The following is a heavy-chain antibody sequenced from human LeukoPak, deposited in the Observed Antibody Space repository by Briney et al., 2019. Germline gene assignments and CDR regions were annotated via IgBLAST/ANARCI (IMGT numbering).Heavy chain of an antibody. V-gene: IGHV4-34*01. CDR1: GGSFSSYY. D-gene: IGHD3-10*01. CDR2: INHSGST. J-gene: IGHJ5*02. CDR3: ARPGRGYYGSGSRYNWFDP. Sequence: SETLSLTCAVYGGSFSSYYWSWIRQPPGKGLEWIGEINHSGSTNYNPSLKSRVTISVDTSKNQFSLKLSSVTAADTAVYYCARPGRGYYGSGSRYNWFDPWGQGTLVTVSS.